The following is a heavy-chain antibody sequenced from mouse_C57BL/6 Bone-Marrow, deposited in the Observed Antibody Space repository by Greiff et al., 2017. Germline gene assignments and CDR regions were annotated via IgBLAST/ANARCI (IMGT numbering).Heavy chain of an antibody. CDR3: ARARGNYPFDY. CDR2: IYPGDGDT. Sequence: VQLQQSGPELVKPGASVKISCKASGYAFSSSWMNWVKQRPGKGLEWIGRIYPGDGDTNYNGKFKGKATLTADKSSSTAYMQRSSLTSEESAVYFGARARGNYPFDYWGQGTTLTVSS. J-gene: IGHJ2*01. D-gene: IGHD2-1*01. V-gene: IGHV1-82*01. CDR1: GYAFSSSW.